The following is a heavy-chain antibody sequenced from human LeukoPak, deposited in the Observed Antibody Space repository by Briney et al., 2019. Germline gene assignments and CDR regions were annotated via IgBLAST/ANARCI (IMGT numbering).Heavy chain of an antibody. J-gene: IGHJ2*01. CDR2: IYYSGST. CDR3: ARGAVTNYWYFDL. D-gene: IGHD4-17*01. CDR1: GGSISSGDYY. V-gene: IGHV4-30-4*01. Sequence: PSETLSLTCTVSGGSISSGDYYWSWIRQPPGKGLEWIGYIYYSGSTYYNPSLKSRVTMSVDTSKNQSSLKLSSVTAADTAVYYCARGAVTNYWYFDLWGRGTLVTVSS.